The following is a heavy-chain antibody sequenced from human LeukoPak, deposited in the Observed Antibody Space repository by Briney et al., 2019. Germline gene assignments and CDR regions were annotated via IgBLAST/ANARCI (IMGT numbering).Heavy chain of an antibody. CDR2: IYSSGSA. J-gene: IGHJ2*01. V-gene: IGHV4-4*07. CDR1: GGSVSDYY. CDR3: ARVVVVATPVWYFDL. D-gene: IGHD2-15*01. Sequence: PSETLSLTCTVSGGSVSDYYWSWIRQPAGKGLQWIGRIYSSGSANYNPSLKSRVTISIDKSKNQFFLNLSSVTAADTAMYYCARVVVVATPVWYFDLWGRGTLVTVSS.